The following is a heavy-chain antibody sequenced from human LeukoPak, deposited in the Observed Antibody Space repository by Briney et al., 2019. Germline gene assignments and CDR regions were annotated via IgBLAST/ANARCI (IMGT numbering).Heavy chain of an antibody. CDR1: GFTFSSYS. V-gene: IGHV3-21*01. J-gene: IGHJ6*03. D-gene: IGHD6-19*01. CDR2: ISSSSSYI. CDR3: ARDYSSGWLGAALGYMDV. Sequence: PGGSLRLSCAASGFTFSSYSMNWVRQAPGKGLEWVSSISSSSSYIYYADSVKGRFTISRDNAKNSLYLQMNSLRAEDTAVYYCARDYSSGWLGAALGYMDVWGKGTTVTVSS.